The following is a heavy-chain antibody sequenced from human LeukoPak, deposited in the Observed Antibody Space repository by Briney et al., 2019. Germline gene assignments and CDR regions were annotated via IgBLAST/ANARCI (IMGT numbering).Heavy chain of an antibody. Sequence: SETLSLTCTVSGGSISSSVYYWGWVRQPPGKGLEWIGSIYHSGRTYYNPSLKSRVTISVDTSKNQFSLKLSSVTAADTAVYYCARDGSGSYASYWYFDLWGRGTLVTASS. V-gene: IGHV4-39*07. CDR3: ARDGSGSYASYWYFDL. D-gene: IGHD3-10*01. CDR1: GGSISSSVYY. J-gene: IGHJ2*01. CDR2: IYHSGRT.